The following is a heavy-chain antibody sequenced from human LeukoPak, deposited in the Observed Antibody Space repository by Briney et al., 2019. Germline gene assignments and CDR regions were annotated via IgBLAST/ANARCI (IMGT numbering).Heavy chain of an antibody. J-gene: IGHJ5*02. V-gene: IGHV1-2*02. Sequence: GASVKVSCKASGYTFTSYYMHWVRQAPGQGLEWMGWINPNSGGTNYAQKFQGRVTMTRDTSISTAYMELSRLRSDDTAVYYCARDGLARVVPAANWFDPWGQGTLVTVSS. CDR3: ARDGLARVVPAANWFDP. D-gene: IGHD2-2*01. CDR1: GYTFTSYY. CDR2: INPNSGGT.